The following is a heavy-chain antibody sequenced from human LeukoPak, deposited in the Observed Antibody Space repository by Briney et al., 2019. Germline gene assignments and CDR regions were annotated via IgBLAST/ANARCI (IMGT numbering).Heavy chain of an antibody. CDR1: GFTFSSYS. CDR2: ISYSSSTI. D-gene: IGHD4-17*01. V-gene: IGHV3-48*01. J-gene: IGHJ4*02. CDR3: ARDRLHYGEYEKTFDY. Sequence: GGSLRLSCAASGFTFSSYSMNWARQAPGKVLEWVSYISYSSSTIYYADSVKGRFTISRDNAKNSLYLQMDSLRAEDTAVYYCARDRLHYGEYEKTFDYRGQGTLVAVSS.